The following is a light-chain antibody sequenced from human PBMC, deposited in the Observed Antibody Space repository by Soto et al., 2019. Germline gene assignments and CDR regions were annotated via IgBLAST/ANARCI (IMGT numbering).Light chain of an antibody. CDR3: QHSYTAPWT. CDR1: ENIIQY. V-gene: IGKV1-39*01. J-gene: IGKJ1*01. CDR2: DAS. Sequence: IQMTQSPSSLSASLGDRVTITCRASENIIQYLNWYQQKPGKVPRLLVYDASRLETGVPSRFSASGFGTEFTLTIRGLQSEDFATYYCQHSYTAPWTFGQGTKV.